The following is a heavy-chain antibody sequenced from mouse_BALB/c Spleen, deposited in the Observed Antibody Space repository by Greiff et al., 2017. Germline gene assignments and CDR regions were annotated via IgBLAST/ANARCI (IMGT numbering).Heavy chain of an antibody. Sequence: EVQLVESGGDLVKPGGSLKLSCAASGFTFSSYGMSWVRQTPDKRLEWVATISSGGSYTYYPDSVKGRFTISRDNAKNTLYLQMSSLKSEDTAMYYGARQRYVTHAFDYWGQGTTLTVSS. D-gene: IGHD2-10*02. J-gene: IGHJ2*01. CDR2: ISSGGSYT. CDR1: GFTFSSYG. V-gene: IGHV5-6*01. CDR3: ARQRYVTHAFDY.